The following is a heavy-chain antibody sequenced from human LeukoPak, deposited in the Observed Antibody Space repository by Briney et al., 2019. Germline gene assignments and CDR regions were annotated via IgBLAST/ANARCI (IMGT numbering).Heavy chain of an antibody. CDR1: GNSISSGDYY. CDR3: ARRFCSGGSCYSDRGAFDI. J-gene: IGHJ3*02. CDR2: IYTSGST. V-gene: IGHV4-61*02. Sequence: SQTLSLTCTVSGNSISSGDYYRSWIRQPAGKGLEWVGRIYTSGSTTYNPSLKSRVTISGDTSENQFSLKLSSVTAADTALYYCARRFCSGGSCYSDRGAFDIWGQGTMVTVSS. D-gene: IGHD2-15*01.